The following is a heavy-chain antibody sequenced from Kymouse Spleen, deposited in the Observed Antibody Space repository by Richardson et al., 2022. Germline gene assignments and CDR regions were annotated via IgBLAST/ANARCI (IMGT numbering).Heavy chain of an antibody. V-gene: IGHV3-33*01. J-gene: IGHJ4*02. Sequence: QVQLVESGGGVVQPGRSLRLSCAASGFTFSSYGMHWVRQAPGKGLEWVAVIWYDGSNKYYADSVKGRFTISRDNSKNTLYLQMNSLRAEDTAVYYCARVLLRFLEWLLYL*LLGPGNPGHRLL. D-gene: IGHD3-3*01. CDR2: IWYDGSNK. CDR1: GFTFSSYG. CDR3: ARVLLRFLEWLLYL*L.